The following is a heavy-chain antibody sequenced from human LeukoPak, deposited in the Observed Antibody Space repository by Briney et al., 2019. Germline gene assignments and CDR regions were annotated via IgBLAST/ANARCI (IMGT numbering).Heavy chain of an antibody. V-gene: IGHV1-18*01. Sequence: WASVKVSCKASGYTFTSYSISWVRQAPGQGLEWMGWISAYNGNTNYAQKLQGRVTLTTDTSTSTAYMELRSLRSDDTAVYYCARDSAYCSGGSCYSGVTDYWGQGTLVTVSS. CDR2: ISAYNGNT. D-gene: IGHD2-15*01. CDR1: GYTFTSYS. J-gene: IGHJ4*02. CDR3: ARDSAYCSGGSCYSGVTDY.